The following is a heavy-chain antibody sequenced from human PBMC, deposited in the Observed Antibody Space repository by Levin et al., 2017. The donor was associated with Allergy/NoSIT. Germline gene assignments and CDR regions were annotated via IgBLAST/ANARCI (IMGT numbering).Heavy chain of an antibody. Sequence: GGSLRLSCAASGFTVNSISMSWVRQAPGKGLEWVSIIYSGGGTYYADSVKGRFTISRDNSKNTLDLEMNSLRAEDTAVYYCARYCSSTSCYHYYGMDVWGQGTTVTVSS. CDR1: GFTVNSIS. D-gene: IGHD2-2*01. V-gene: IGHV3-53*01. CDR2: IYSGGGT. CDR3: ARYCSSTSCYHYYGMDV. J-gene: IGHJ6*02.